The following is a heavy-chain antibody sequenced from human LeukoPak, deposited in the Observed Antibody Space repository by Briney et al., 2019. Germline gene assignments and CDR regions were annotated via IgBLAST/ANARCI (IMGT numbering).Heavy chain of an antibody. CDR3: ARDKRLRIAAAGTPDFDY. CDR1: GFTFSDYY. CDR2: ISSSGSTI. D-gene: IGHD6-13*01. V-gene: IGHV3-11*04. J-gene: IGHJ4*02. Sequence: GGSLRLSCAASGFTFSDYYMSWIRQAPGKGLEWVSYISSSGSTIYYADSVKGRFTISRDNAKNSLYLQMNSLRAEDTAVYYCARDKRLRIAAAGTPDFDYWGQGTLVTVSS.